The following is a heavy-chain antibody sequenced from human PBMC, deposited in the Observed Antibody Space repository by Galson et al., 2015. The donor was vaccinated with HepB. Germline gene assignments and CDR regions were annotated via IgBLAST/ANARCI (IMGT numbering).Heavy chain of an antibody. J-gene: IGHJ6*02. D-gene: IGHD2-2*01. CDR1: GFTFSSYG. CDR3: AKSGTTPEGDIVVVPAAPDV. Sequence: SLRVSCAASGFTFSSYGIHWVRQAPGKGLEWVAVISYDGSNKYYGDSVKGRFTITRDESKNTLYLQMNSLRAEDTAVYYCAKSGTTPEGDIVVVPAAPDVWGQGTTVTVSS. CDR2: ISYDGSNK. V-gene: IGHV3-30*18.